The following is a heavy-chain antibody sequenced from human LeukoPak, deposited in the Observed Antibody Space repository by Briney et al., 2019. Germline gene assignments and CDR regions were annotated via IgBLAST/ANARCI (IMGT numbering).Heavy chain of an antibody. CDR3: TTGIRGD. V-gene: IGHV3-15*04. CDR2: IASKTDDGTT. CDR1: GLTVTNAW. Sequence: GGSLRLSCAASGLTVTNAWMNWVRQAPGKGLEWVGRIASKTDDGTTDYAAPVKGRFTISRDDSKNTLFLQMNSLKTEDTAVYYCTTGIRGDCGQGTLVTVSS. J-gene: IGHJ4*02.